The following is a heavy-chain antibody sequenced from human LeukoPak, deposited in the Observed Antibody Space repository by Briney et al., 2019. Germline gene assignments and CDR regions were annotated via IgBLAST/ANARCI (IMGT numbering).Heavy chain of an antibody. CDR1: GFNYKRYA. V-gene: IGHV3-23*01. Sequence: GGSLRLSCAASGFNYKRYAMRCVRQAPGKGLEWVSAISGSGGSTYYADSVKGRFTISRDNSKNTLYLQMNSLRAEDTSVYYSAIGITGMGGYFDYWGQGTLVTVSS. CDR2: ISGSGGST. CDR3: AIGITGMGGYFDY. J-gene: IGHJ4*02. D-gene: IGHD1-20*01.